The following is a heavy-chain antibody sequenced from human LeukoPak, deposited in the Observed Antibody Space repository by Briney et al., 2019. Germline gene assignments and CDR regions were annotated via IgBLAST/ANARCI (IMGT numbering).Heavy chain of an antibody. D-gene: IGHD3-3*01. CDR3: ARGGIRLYCDFWSGYSQFDY. V-gene: IGHV4-34*01. J-gene: IGHJ4*02. CDR2: INHSGST. Sequence: TSETLSLTCAVYGGSFSGYYWSWIRQPPGKGLGWIGEINHSGSTNYNPSLKSRVTISVDTSKNQFSLKLSSVTAADTAVYYCARGGIRLYCDFWSGYSQFDYWGQGTLVTVSS. CDR1: GGSFSGYY.